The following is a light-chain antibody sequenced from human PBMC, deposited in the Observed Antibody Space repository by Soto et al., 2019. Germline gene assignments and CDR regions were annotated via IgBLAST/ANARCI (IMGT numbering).Light chain of an antibody. Sequence: QSALTQPASVSGSPGQSITISCTGTSSDVGGYNYVSWYQQHPGKAPKLMIYEVSNRPSGVSNRFSGSKSGNTASLTISGLPAEDEADYYCSSNINSSTLVFGGGTQLTVL. CDR1: SSDVGGYNY. CDR2: EVS. V-gene: IGLV2-14*01. J-gene: IGLJ3*02. CDR3: SSNINSSTLV.